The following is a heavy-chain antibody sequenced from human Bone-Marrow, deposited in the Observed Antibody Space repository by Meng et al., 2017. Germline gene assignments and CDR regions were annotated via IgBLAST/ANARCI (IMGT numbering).Heavy chain of an antibody. CDR2: ISWDGGST. D-gene: IGHD2-21*02. CDR3: AKAPICGGDCLSSGMDV. V-gene: IGHV3-43D*03. Sequence: GESLKISCAASGFTFDDYAMHWVRQAPGKGLEWVSLISWDGGSTYYADSVKGRFTISRDNSKNSLYLQMNSLRAEDTASYYCAKAPICGGDCLSSGMDVWGQGTTVTVSS. J-gene: IGHJ6*02. CDR1: GFTFDDYA.